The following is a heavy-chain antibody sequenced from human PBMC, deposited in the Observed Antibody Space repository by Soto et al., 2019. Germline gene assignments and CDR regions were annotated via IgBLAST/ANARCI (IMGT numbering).Heavy chain of an antibody. V-gene: IGHV5-10-1*01. CDR3: ARLSRFDSSGYYYYYGMDV. D-gene: IGHD3-22*01. J-gene: IGHJ6*02. CDR2: IDPSDSYT. CDR1: GYSFTSYW. Sequence: GESLKISCKGSGYSFTSYWISWVRQMPGKGLEWMGRIDPSDSYTNYSPAFQGHVTISADKSISTAYLQWSSLKASDTAMYYCARLSRFDSSGYYYYYGMDVWGQGTTVTVSS.